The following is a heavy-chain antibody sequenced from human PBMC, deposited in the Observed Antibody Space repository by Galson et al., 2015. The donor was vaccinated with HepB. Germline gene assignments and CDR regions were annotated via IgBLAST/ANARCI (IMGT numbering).Heavy chain of an antibody. CDR3: AKDNGILERSGYYCHY. V-gene: IGHV3-23*01. CDR1: GFTFSSYA. J-gene: IGHJ4*02. CDR2: ISGSGGST. D-gene: IGHD3-3*01. Sequence: SLRLSCAASGFTFSSYAMSWVRQAPGKGLEWVSAISGSGGSTYYADSVKGRFTISRDNSKNTLYLQMNSLRAEDTAVYYCAKDNGILERSGYYCHYWGQGTLVTVSS.